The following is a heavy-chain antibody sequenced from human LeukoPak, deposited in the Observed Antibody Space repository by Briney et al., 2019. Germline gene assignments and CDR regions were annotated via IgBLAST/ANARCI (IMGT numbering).Heavy chain of an antibody. J-gene: IGHJ4*02. D-gene: IGHD5-12*01. CDR1: GYSISSGYY. CDR2: IYHSGST. Sequence: PSETLSLTCAVSGYSISSGYYWGWIRQPPGKGVEWIGSIYHSGSTYYNPALKSRVTISVDTSKNPFSMKLSSVTAADTAVYYCARVSGYDRDRFDYWGQGTLVTVSS. CDR3: ARVSGYDRDRFDY. V-gene: IGHV4-38-2*01.